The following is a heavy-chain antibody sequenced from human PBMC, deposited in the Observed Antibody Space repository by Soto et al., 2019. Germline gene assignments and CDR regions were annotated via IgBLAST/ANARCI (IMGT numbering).Heavy chain of an antibody. CDR1: GGSISSSSYY. V-gene: IGHV4-39*01. D-gene: IGHD6-13*01. CDR2: IYYSGST. CDR3: AARDSSWYRNWFDP. Sequence: SETLSLTCTVSGGSISSSSYYWGWIRQPPGKGLEWIGSIYYSGSTYYNPSLKSRVTISVDTSKNQFSLKLSSVTAADTAVYYCAARDSSWYRNWFDPWGQGTLVTVSS. J-gene: IGHJ5*02.